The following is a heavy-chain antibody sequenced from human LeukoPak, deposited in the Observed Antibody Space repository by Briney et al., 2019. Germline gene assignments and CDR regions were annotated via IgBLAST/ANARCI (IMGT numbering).Heavy chain of an antibody. V-gene: IGHV1-8*01. Sequence: GASVKVSCKASGYPFSNYDINWVRQAPGQGLEWMGWTNPKSGNTGYGQKFQGRVTMTRVTSITTAYMELRSLRSDDTAVYYCTKASLAFGTKYFDPWGQGTLVTVSS. CDR2: TNPKSGNT. CDR1: GYPFSNYD. D-gene: IGHD3-10*01. CDR3: TKASLAFGTKYFDP. J-gene: IGHJ5*02.